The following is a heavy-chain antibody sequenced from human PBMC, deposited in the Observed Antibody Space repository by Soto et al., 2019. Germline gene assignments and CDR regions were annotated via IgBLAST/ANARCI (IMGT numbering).Heavy chain of an antibody. CDR1: GFNFSSYG. CDR2: ISYDGSHK. V-gene: IGHV3-30*18. CDR3: AKDLVKTSSWPAD. Sequence: HVQLVESGGGVVQPGRSLRLSCAVSGFNFSSYGMHWVRQAPGKGLEWVAVISYDGSHKASADSVKGRFAISRDNSKNTLFLQINSLRLEETAVYYWAKDLVKTSSWPADWGQGTLVTVSS. J-gene: IGHJ4*02. D-gene: IGHD2-2*01.